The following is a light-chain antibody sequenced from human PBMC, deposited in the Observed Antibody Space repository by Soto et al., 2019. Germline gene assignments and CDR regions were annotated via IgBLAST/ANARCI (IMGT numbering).Light chain of an antibody. CDR1: QSISTY. Sequence: DIQLPHSPATLSASVGYRVTITCRASQSISTYLAWYQQKPGKAPKLLIYKASSLESGVPSRFSGSGSGTDFTLKISRVEAEDVGVYYCMQALQTPITFGQGTRLEIK. J-gene: IGKJ5*01. CDR3: MQALQTPIT. CDR2: KAS. V-gene: IGKV1-5*03.